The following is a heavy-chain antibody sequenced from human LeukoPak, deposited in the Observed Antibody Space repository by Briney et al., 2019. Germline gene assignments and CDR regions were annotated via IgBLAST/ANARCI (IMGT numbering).Heavy chain of an antibody. J-gene: IGHJ4*02. Sequence: GGSLRLSCTASGFTFGDYAMSWVRQAPGKGLEWVGFIRSKAYGGTTEYAASVKGRFTTSRDDSKSIAYLQMNSLKTEDTAVYYCTSSTYYDFWSGYQFDYWGQGTLVTVSS. CDR3: TSSTYYDFWSGYQFDY. CDR2: IRSKAYGGTT. V-gene: IGHV3-49*04. CDR1: GFTFGDYA. D-gene: IGHD3-3*01.